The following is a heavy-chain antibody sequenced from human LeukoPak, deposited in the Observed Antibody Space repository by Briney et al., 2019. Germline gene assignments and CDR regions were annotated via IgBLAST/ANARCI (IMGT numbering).Heavy chain of an antibody. D-gene: IGHD3-16*01. CDR1: EYIFTDYY. V-gene: IGHV1-8*03. Sequence: ASVKVSCKASEYIFTDYYMHWVRQATGQGLEWMGWMNPNSGNTGYAQKFQGRVTITRNTSISTAYMELSSLRSEDTAVYYCARRLGDAFDIWGQGTMVTVSS. J-gene: IGHJ3*02. CDR3: ARRLGDAFDI. CDR2: MNPNSGNT.